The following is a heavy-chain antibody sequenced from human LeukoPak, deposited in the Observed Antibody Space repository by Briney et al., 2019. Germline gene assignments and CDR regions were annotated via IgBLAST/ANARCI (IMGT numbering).Heavy chain of an antibody. V-gene: IGHV1-69*04. CDR1: GGTFSSYA. CDR3: APDSAYGDYGGVWFDP. J-gene: IGHJ5*02. CDR2: IVPIFGIA. Sequence: GASVKVSCTASGGTFSSYAISWVRQAPGQGLEWMGRIVPIFGIANYAQKFQGRVTITADKSTSTAYMELSSLRSEDTAVYYCAPDSAYGDYGGVWFDPWGQGTLVTVSS. D-gene: IGHD4-17*01.